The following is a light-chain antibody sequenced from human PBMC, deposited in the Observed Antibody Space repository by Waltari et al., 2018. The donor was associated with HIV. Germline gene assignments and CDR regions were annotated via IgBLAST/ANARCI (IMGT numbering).Light chain of an antibody. J-gene: IGLJ3*02. V-gene: IGLV1-51*01. Sequence: QFVLTQPPSVSAAPGQTVNISCSGSSSTIGTDFVSCYQVLPGAAPKLLIYANIKRPSDIPERFSGSKSGTSATLAITGLQTGDEADYYCGTWDKTLSVGVFGGGTKLTVL. CDR3: GTWDKTLSVGV. CDR1: SSTIGTDF. CDR2: ANI.